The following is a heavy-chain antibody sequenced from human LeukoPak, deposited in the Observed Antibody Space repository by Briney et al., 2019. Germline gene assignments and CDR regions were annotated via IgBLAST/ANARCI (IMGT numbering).Heavy chain of an antibody. CDR3: ARGNTMCGLTAIPCSRNKGEIEDY. CDR1: GGTFSSYA. V-gene: IGHV1-69*13. CDR2: IIPIFGTA. D-gene: IGHD3-10*02. J-gene: IGHJ4*02. Sequence: ASVKVPCKASGGTFSSYAISWVRQAPGQGLEWMGGIIPIFGTANYAQKFQGRVTITADESTSTAYMELSSLRSEDTAVYYCARGNTMCGLTAIPCSRNKGEIEDYWGQGTLVTVSS.